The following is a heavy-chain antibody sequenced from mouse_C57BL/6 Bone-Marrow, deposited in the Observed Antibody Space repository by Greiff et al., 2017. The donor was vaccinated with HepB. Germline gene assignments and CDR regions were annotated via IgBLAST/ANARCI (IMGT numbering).Heavy chain of an antibody. J-gene: IGHJ1*03. V-gene: IGHV1-64*01. CDR1: GYTFTSYW. Sequence: QVQLKQPGAELVKPGASVKLSCKASGYTFTSYWMHWVKQRPGQGLEWIGMIHPNSGSTNYNEKFKSKATLTVDKSSSTAYMQLSSLTSEDSAVYYCARFALYGSSFYWYFDVWGTGTTVTVSS. CDR3: ARFALYGSSFYWYFDV. D-gene: IGHD1-1*01. CDR2: IHPNSGST.